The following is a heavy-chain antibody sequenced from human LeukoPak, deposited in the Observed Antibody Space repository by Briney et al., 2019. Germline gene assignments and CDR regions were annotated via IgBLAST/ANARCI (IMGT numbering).Heavy chain of an antibody. D-gene: IGHD2-15*01. CDR1: GYTFTSYD. CDR2: MNPNSGNT. J-gene: IGHJ6*03. Sequence: ASVKVSCKASGYTFTSYDINWVLQATGQGLEWMGWMNPNSGNTGYAQKSQGRVTMTRNTSISTAYMELSSLRSEDTAVYYCARGPDIYCSGGSCYYYMDVWGKGTTVTVSS. V-gene: IGHV1-8*01. CDR3: ARGPDIYCSGGSCYYYMDV.